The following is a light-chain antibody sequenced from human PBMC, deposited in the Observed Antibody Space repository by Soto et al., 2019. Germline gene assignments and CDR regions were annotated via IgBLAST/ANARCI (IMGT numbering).Light chain of an antibody. Sequence: QSVLTQSPSASASLGASVKLTCTLSSGHSSYAIAWHQQQPEKGPRYLMKLNSDGSHSKGDGIPDRFSGSSSGAERYLTIASLPYEDEADYYCQTWGTGIQVFGGGTKVTVL. V-gene: IGLV4-69*01. CDR1: SGHSSYA. CDR2: LNSDGSH. J-gene: IGLJ2*01. CDR3: QTWGTGIQV.